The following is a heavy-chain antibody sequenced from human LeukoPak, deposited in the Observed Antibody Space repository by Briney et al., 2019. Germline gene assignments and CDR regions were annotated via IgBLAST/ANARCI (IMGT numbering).Heavy chain of an antibody. D-gene: IGHD3-22*01. CDR2: ISYDGSNK. CDR3: ARVFTYYDSSGYVDY. Sequence: GGSLRLSCAASGFTFSSYAMHWVRQAPGKGLEWVAVISYDGSNKYYADSVKGRFTISRDNSKNTLYLQMNSLRAEDTAGYYCARVFTYYDSSGYVDYWGQGTLVTVSS. J-gene: IGHJ4*02. CDR1: GFTFSSYA. V-gene: IGHV3-30*04.